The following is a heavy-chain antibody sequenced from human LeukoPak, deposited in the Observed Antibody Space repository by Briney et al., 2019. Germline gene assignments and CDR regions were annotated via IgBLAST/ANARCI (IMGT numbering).Heavy chain of an antibody. V-gene: IGHV3-64*01. CDR1: GFTFSNYA. Sequence: GGSLRLSCVASGFTFSNYAMQWVREAPGKGLEYVSAISDSGGSTYYANSVTGGFTISRDNSKNTLYLQMGSLRADDMALYYCARVSNNYCVDYWGQGTLVTVSS. J-gene: IGHJ4*02. CDR3: ARVSNNYCVDY. D-gene: IGHD2-21*01. CDR2: ISDSGGST.